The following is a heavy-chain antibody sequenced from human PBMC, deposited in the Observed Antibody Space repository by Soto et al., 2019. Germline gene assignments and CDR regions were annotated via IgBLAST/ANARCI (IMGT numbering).Heavy chain of an antibody. J-gene: IGHJ5*02. D-gene: IGHD2-15*01. Sequence: EASVKVSCTASGGTFSSYTISWVRQAPGQGLEWMGRIIPILGIANYAQKFQGRVTITADKSTSTAYMELSSLRSEGTAVYYCARDGPEPIVVVAGGVWFDPWGQGTLVTVSS. CDR2: IIPILGIA. V-gene: IGHV1-69*04. CDR1: GGTFSSYT. CDR3: ARDGPEPIVVVAGGVWFDP.